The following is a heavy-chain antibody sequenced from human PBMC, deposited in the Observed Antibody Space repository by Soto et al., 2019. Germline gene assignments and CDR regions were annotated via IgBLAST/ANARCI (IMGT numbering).Heavy chain of an antibody. CDR1: GFTFSSYD. CDR3: ARGGIAAAGFDY. J-gene: IGHJ4*02. Sequence: EVQLVESGGGLVQPGGSLRLSCAASGFTFSSYDMHWVRQATGKGLEWVSAIGTAGDTYYPGSVKGRFTISRENAKNSLYLQMNSLRAGDTAVYYCARGGIAAAGFDYWGQGTLVTVSS. V-gene: IGHV3-13*01. CDR2: IGTAGDT. D-gene: IGHD6-13*01.